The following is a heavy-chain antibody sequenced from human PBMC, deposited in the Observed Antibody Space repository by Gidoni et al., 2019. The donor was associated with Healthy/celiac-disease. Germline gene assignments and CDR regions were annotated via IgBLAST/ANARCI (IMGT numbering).Heavy chain of an antibody. Sequence: EVQLVEPGGGLVQPGQSLRLSCADSGFTFSSYAMSWIRQAPGKGLEWVSAIRGSGGRTYYADCVKGRFTISRDNSKNTLYLQMNSLRAEDTAVYYCAKDRGHFDDYGDYGGAVADYWGQGTLVTVSS. CDR3: AKDRGHFDDYGDYGGAVADY. CDR2: IRGSGGRT. D-gene: IGHD4-17*01. J-gene: IGHJ4*02. CDR1: GFTFSSYA. V-gene: IGHV3-23*04.